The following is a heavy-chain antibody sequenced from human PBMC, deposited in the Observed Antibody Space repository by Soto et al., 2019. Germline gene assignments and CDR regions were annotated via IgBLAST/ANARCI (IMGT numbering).Heavy chain of an antibody. CDR3: ARDRARRTTQYSYGMDV. CDR2: IKQDGSEK. Sequence: EVQLVESGGGLVQPGGSLRLSCAVSGFTFSSYWMSWVRQAPGKGLEWVANIKQDGSEKYYVDSVKGRFTISRDNAKNSLYLQMNSLRAEDTAVYYCARDRARRTTQYSYGMDVWGQGTTVTVSS. D-gene: IGHD1-1*01. CDR1: GFTFSSYW. V-gene: IGHV3-7*03. J-gene: IGHJ6*02.